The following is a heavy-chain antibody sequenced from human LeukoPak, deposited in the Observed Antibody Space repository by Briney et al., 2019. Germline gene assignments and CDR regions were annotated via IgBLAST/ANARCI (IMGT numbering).Heavy chain of an antibody. J-gene: IGHJ3*02. Sequence: EASVKVSCKASGYTFTGYYMHWVRQAPGQGLEWMGWINPNSGGTNYAQKFQGRVTMTRDTSISTAYMELSRLRSDDTAVYYCARGDIVLMVYATDAFDIWGQGTMVTVSS. CDR3: ARGDIVLMVYATDAFDI. V-gene: IGHV1-2*02. D-gene: IGHD2-8*01. CDR1: GYTFTGYY. CDR2: INPNSGGT.